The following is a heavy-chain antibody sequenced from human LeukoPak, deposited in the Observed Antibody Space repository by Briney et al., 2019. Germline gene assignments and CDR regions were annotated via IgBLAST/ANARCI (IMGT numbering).Heavy chain of an antibody. CDR1: GGSISSSNYY. D-gene: IGHD3-10*01. CDR3: ASGYYYGSGSYGMDV. V-gene: IGHV4-39*01. J-gene: IGHJ6*02. Sequence: SETLSLTCTVSGGSISSSNYYWGWIRQPPGKGLEWIGTIYYTGSTYYNPSLKSRVTISVDTSKNQFSLKLTSVAAADTAIYYCASGYYYGSGSYGMDVRGQGTTVTVSS. CDR2: IYYTGST.